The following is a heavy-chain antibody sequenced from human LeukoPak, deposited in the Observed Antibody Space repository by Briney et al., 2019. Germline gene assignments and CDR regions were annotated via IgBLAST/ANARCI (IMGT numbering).Heavy chain of an antibody. CDR3: ARGQRVAQQLVLFGLYYYYYMDV. CDR1: GYTFTSYD. Sequence: GASVKVSCKASGYTFTSYDINWVRQATGQGLEWMGWMNPNNGNTGYAQKLQGRVTMTRNTSISTAYMELSSLRSEDTAVYYCARGQRVAQQLVLFGLYYYYYMDVWGKGTTVTVSS. CDR2: MNPNNGNT. V-gene: IGHV1-8*01. J-gene: IGHJ6*03. D-gene: IGHD6-13*01.